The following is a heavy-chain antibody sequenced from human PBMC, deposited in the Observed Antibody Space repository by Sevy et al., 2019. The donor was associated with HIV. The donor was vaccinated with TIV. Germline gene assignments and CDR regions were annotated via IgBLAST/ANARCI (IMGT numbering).Heavy chain of an antibody. D-gene: IGHD1-26*01. V-gene: IGHV5-51*01. CDR3: ARCPSIGEATDGSWFDP. CDR1: GYSFTSYW. CDR2: IYPGDSDT. J-gene: IGHJ5*02. Sequence: GESLKISCKGSGYSFTSYWIGWVRQMPGKGLEWMGIIYPGDSDTRNSPSFQGQVTISADKSISTAYLQWSSLKASDTAMYYCARCPSIGEATDGSWFDPWGQGTLVTVSS.